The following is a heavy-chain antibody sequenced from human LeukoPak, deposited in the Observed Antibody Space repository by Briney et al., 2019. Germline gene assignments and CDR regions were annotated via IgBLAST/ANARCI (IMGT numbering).Heavy chain of an antibody. Sequence: ASVKVSCKASGYTFTSYYMHWVRQAPGQGLEWMGIINPGGGSTSYAQKFQGRVTMTRDTSTSTVYMELSSLRSEDTAVYYCARFCGGDCYKGAPNPGYYYDSSLAPTWGQGTLVTVSS. J-gene: IGHJ5*02. CDR1: GYTFTSYY. D-gene: IGHD2-21*02. CDR3: ARFCGGDCYKGAPNPGYYYDSSLAPT. CDR2: INPGGGST. V-gene: IGHV1-46*01.